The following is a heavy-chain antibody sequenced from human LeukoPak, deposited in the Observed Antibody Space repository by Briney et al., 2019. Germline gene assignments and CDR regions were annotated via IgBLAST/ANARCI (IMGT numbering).Heavy chain of an antibody. Sequence: SETLSLTCTVSGVSVSSGSSYWSWIRQPPGKGLEWIAFIYYSGSTNYSPSLKSRVTISVDTSKNQFSLKLSSVTAADTAVYYCARAAVAGLDYWGQGTLVTVSS. CDR1: GVSVSSGSSY. J-gene: IGHJ4*02. CDR2: IYYSGST. CDR3: ARAAVAGLDY. D-gene: IGHD6-19*01. V-gene: IGHV4-61*01.